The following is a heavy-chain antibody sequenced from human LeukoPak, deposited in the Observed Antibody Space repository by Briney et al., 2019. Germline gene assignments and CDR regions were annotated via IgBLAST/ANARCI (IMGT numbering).Heavy chain of an antibody. D-gene: IGHD4-17*01. CDR2: INHSGST. J-gene: IGHJ4*02. CDR1: GGSFSGYY. CDR3: ARDNRAMTTVTTWANFDY. V-gene: IGHV4-34*01. Sequence: SETLSLTCAVYGGSFSGYYWSWIRQPPGKGLEWIGEINHSGSTNYNPSLKSRVTISVDTSKNQFSLKLSSVTAADTAVYYCARDNRAMTTVTTWANFDYWGQGTLVTVSS.